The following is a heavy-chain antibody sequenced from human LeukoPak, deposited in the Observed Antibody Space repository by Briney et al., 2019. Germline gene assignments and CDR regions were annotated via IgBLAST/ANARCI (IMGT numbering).Heavy chain of an antibody. CDR1: GGTFSSYA. V-gene: IGHV1-69*05. J-gene: IGHJ3*02. CDR3: ARGGAAAGYDAFDI. CDR2: IIPIFGTA. D-gene: IGHD6-13*01. Sequence: SVKVSCKASGGTFSSYAISWVRQAPGQGLEWMGGIIPIFGTANYAQKFQGRVTITTDESTSTAYMELSSLRSEDTAVYYCARGGAAAGYDAFDIWGQGTMVTVSS.